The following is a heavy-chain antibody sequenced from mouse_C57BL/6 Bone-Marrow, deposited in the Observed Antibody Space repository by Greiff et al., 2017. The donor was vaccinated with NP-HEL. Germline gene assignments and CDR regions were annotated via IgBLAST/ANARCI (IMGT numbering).Heavy chain of an antibody. CDR3: ARGAY. J-gene: IGHJ3*01. V-gene: IGHV1-80*01. CDR1: GYAFSSYW. Sequence: QVHVKQSGAELVKPGASVKISCKASGYAFSSYWLNWVKQRPGKGLEWIGQIYPGDGDTKYNGKFKDKASLTADKSSSTAYMQLSSLTSEDSAVYFCARGAYWGQGTLVTVSA. CDR2: IYPGDGDT.